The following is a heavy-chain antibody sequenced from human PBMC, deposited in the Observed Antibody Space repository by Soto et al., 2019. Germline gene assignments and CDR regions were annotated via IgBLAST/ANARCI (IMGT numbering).Heavy chain of an antibody. J-gene: IGHJ4*02. CDR1: GFSLTTSGVG. CDR3: AHRVLRTVFGLVTTTAIYFDF. Sequence: QITLNASGPTVVRPTETLTLTCRFSGFSLTTSGVGVGWVRQSPGKAPECLALIYWDDDKRYSESLKSRLTITKEASKNQVVLTVANLDPTDTATYYCAHRVLRTVFGLVTTTAIYFDFWCQGTPVAVSS. D-gene: IGHD3-3*01. CDR2: IYWDDDK. V-gene: IGHV2-5*02.